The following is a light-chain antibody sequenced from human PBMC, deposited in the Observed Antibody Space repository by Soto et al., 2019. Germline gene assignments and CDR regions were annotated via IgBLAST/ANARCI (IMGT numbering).Light chain of an antibody. Sequence: EIVLTQSPGTLSLSPGERATLSCRASQSVGSSYLAWYQQKPGQAPRLLIYDVSSRATGIPDRFSGSGSGTDFTLTISRLEPEDFAVYYCQQYVSSPFPFGPGTKVDIK. CDR3: QQYVSSPFP. CDR1: QSVGSSY. CDR2: DVS. J-gene: IGKJ3*01. V-gene: IGKV3-20*01.